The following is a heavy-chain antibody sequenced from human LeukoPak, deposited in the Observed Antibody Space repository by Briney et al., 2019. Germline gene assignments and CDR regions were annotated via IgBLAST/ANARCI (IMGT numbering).Heavy chain of an antibody. CDR1: GFTFSSYA. J-gene: IGHJ3*02. CDR3: ARDDGFDI. V-gene: IGHV3-30*04. CDR2: ISYDGSNK. Sequence: PGGSLRLSCAASGFTFSSYAMHWVRQAPGKGLEWVAVISYDGSNKYYADSVKGRFTISRDNSKNTLYLQMNSLRAEDTAVYYCARDDGFDIWGQGTMVTVSS.